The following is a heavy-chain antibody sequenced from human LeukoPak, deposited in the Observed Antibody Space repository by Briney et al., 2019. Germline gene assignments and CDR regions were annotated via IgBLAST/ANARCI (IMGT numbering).Heavy chain of an antibody. D-gene: IGHD1-26*01. CDR1: GYTLTELS. CDR2: FDPEDGET. J-gene: IGHJ3*02. Sequence: ASVKVSCKVSGYTLTELSMHWVRQAPGKGLEWMGGFDPEDGETIYAQKFQGRVTMTEDTSTDTAYMELSSLRSEDTAVYYCATEGNIVGATWEENDAFDIWGQGTMVTASS. V-gene: IGHV1-24*01. CDR3: ATEGNIVGATWEENDAFDI.